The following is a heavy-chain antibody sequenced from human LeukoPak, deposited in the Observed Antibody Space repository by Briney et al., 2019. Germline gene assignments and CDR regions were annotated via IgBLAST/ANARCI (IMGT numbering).Heavy chain of an antibody. CDR1: GYSFTSYW. D-gene: IGHD6-19*01. CDR3: ARHHIAVAGTNYYYYYGMDV. V-gene: IGHV5-10-1*01. Sequence: GESLKISCKGSGYSFTSYWISWVRQMPGKGLEWMGRIDPSDSYINYSPSFQGHVTISADKSISTAYLQWSSLKASDTAMYYCARHHIAVAGTNYYYYYGMDVWGKGTTVTVSS. J-gene: IGHJ6*04. CDR2: IDPSDSYI.